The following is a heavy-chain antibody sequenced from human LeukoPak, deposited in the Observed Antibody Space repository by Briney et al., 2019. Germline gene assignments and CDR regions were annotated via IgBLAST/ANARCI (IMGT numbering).Heavy chain of an antibody. CDR2: ISGSGGST. J-gene: IGHJ4*02. CDR1: GFTFSSYT. D-gene: IGHD3-10*01. Sequence: GGSLRLSCVASGFTFSSYTMSWVRQAPGKGLEWVSAISGSGGSTYYADSVKGRFTISRDNSKNTLYLQMSNLRAEDTAVYYCARASGPFDYWGQGTLVTVSS. CDR3: ARASGPFDY. V-gene: IGHV3-23*01.